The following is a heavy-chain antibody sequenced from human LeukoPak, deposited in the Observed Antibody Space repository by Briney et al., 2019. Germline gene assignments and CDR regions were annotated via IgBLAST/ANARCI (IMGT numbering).Heavy chain of an antibody. D-gene: IGHD5-18*01. Sequence: PSETLSLTCTVSGGSISSYYWSWIRQPPGKGLEWIGYIYYSGSTNYNPSLKSRVTISVDTSKNQFSLKLSSVTAADTAVYYCAREWMVTGLAFDIWGQGTMVTVSS. CDR2: IYYSGST. J-gene: IGHJ3*02. CDR1: GGSISSYY. V-gene: IGHV4-59*01. CDR3: AREWMVTGLAFDI.